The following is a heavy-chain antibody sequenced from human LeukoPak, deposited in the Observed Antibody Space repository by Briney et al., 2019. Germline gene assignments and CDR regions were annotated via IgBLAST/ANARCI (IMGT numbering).Heavy chain of an antibody. CDR1: GFTFSSYA. CDR3: AKASWVSNVDAVL. Sequence: PGGSLRPSCAASGFTFSSYAMSWVRQSPARGLEWVSSLRGDGETFYADSVKGRFTLSRDHSRNTVFLQLNNLRVEDTAIYYCAKASWVSNVDAVLWGQGTVVTVSS. CDR2: LRGDGET. D-gene: IGHD3-16*01. V-gene: IGHV3-23*01. J-gene: IGHJ4*02.